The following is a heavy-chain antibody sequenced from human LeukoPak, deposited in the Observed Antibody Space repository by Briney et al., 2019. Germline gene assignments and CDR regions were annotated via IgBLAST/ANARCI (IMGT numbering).Heavy chain of an antibody. D-gene: IGHD3-9*01. CDR2: IIPIFGTA. V-gene: IGHV1-69*13. J-gene: IGHJ4*02. Sequence: ASVKVSCKASGGTFSSYAISWVRQAPGQGLEWMGGIIPIFGTANYAQKFQGRVTITADESTSTAYMELSSLRSEDTAVYYCARGSGARDILTGYYWAHFDYWGQGTLVTVSS. CDR1: GGTFSSYA. CDR3: ARGSGARDILTGYYWAHFDY.